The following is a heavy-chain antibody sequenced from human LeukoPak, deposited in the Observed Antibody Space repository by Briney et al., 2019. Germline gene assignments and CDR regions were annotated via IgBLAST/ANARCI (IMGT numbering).Heavy chain of an antibody. V-gene: IGHV3-7*01. J-gene: IGHJ4*02. D-gene: IGHD3-22*01. CDR1: GFTFCSYC. CDR2: IKQDGREK. Sequence: GGTLRLSCVTSGFTFCSYCMSWVRQAPGKGLEWVAHIKQDGREKYHVDPVKGRFTIYRNNAKNSLYLQMESLRAEDRAVYYCARAHYDTSGCLDYWGQGTLVTVSS. CDR3: ARAHYDTSGCLDY.